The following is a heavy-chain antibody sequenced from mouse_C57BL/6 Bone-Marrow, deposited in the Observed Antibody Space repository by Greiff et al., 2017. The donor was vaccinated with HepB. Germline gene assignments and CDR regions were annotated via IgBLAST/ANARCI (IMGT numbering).Heavy chain of an antibody. J-gene: IGHJ2*01. CDR2: INPSTGGT. CDR3: ARSYAVDY. CDR1: GYSFTGYY. Sequence: EVQLQQSGPELVKPGASVKISCKASGYSFTGYYMNWVRQSPEKSLEWIGEINPSTGGTTYNQKFKAKATLTVDKSSSTAYMQLKSLTSEDSAVYYCARSYAVDYWGQGTTLTVSS. V-gene: IGHV1-42*01. D-gene: IGHD2-14*01.